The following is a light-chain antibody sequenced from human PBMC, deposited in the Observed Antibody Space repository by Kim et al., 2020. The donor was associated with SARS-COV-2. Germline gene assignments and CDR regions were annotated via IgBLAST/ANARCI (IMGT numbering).Light chain of an antibody. CDR1: QSVGSSF. CDR3: QHYGSSTWT. J-gene: IGKJ1*01. V-gene: IGKV3-20*01. Sequence: EIVLTQSPGTLSLSPGERATLSCRVSQSVGSSFLAWYQLHPGQAPRLLFYGASIRVTGVPDRFSGGGSGTDFTLTISRLEPEDFAMYYCQHYGSSTWTFGQGTKVDIK. CDR2: GAS.